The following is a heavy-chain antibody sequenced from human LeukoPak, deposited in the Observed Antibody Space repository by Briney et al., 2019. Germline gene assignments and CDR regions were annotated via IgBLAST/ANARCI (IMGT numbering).Heavy chain of an antibody. CDR1: GYTLTELS. CDR3: ARGSGP. Sequence: ASVKVSCKVSGYTLTELSMHWVRQAPGKGLEWMGGFDPEDGETIYAQKFQGRVTMTTDTSTSTAYMELRSLRSDDTAVYYCARGSGPWGQGTLVTVSS. CDR2: FDPEDGET. V-gene: IGHV1-24*01. J-gene: IGHJ5*02. D-gene: IGHD1-26*01.